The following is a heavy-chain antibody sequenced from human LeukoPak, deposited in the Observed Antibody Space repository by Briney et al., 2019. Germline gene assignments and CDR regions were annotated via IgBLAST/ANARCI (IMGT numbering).Heavy chain of an antibody. CDR3: ARGGGYSGYDFGY. CDR2: IYYSGGT. D-gene: IGHD5-12*01. CDR1: GGSISSYY. J-gene: IGHJ4*02. Sequence: PSETLSLTCTVSGGSISSYYWSWIRQPPGKGLEWIGYIYYSGGTNYNPSLKSRGTISVDTSKNQFSLNLSSVTAADTAVYYCARGGGYSGYDFGYWGQGTLVTVSS. V-gene: IGHV4-59*01.